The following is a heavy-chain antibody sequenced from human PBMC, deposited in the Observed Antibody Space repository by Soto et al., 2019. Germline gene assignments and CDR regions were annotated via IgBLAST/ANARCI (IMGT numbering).Heavy chain of an antibody. J-gene: IGHJ5*02. CDR2: IYPGDSDT. Sequence: PGESLKISCKGSGYSFTSYWIGWVRQMPGKGLEWMGIIYPGDSDTRYSPSFQGQVAISADKSISTAYLQWSSLKASDTAMYYCARLGIAVAGTIFWGSPKGGWFDPWGQGTLVTVSS. CDR1: GYSFTSYW. D-gene: IGHD6-19*01. CDR3: ARLGIAVAGTIFWGSPKGGWFDP. V-gene: IGHV5-51*01.